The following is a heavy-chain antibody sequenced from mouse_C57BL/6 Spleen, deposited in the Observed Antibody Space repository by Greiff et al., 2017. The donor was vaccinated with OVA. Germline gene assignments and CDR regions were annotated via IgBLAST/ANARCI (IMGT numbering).Heavy chain of an antibody. CDR1: GFTFSSYA. J-gene: IGHJ4*01. V-gene: IGHV5-9-1*02. CDR3: TRDYDGSSYYAMDY. CDR2: ISSGGDYI. D-gene: IGHD1-1*01. Sequence: EVQLQESGEGLVKPGGSLKLSCAASGFTFSSYAMSWVRQTPEKRLEWVAYISSGGDYIYYADTVKGRFTISRDNARNTLYLQMSSLKSEDTAMYYCTRDYDGSSYYAMDYWGQGTSVTVSS.